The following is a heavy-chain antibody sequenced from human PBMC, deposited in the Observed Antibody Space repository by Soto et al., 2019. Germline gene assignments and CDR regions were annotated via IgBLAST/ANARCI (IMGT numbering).Heavy chain of an antibody. V-gene: IGHV4-34*01. CDR1: GGSFSGYY. Sequence: PSETLSLTCAVYGGSFSGYYWSCIRQPPGKGLEGIGEINHSGSTNYNPSLKSRVTISVDTSKNQFSLKLSSVTAADTAVYYCARGIKYCSSTSCYTGSKYYHYGMEVWGQGTTVTVSS. D-gene: IGHD2-2*02. CDR3: ARGIKYCSSTSCYTGSKYYHYGMEV. J-gene: IGHJ6*02. CDR2: INHSGST.